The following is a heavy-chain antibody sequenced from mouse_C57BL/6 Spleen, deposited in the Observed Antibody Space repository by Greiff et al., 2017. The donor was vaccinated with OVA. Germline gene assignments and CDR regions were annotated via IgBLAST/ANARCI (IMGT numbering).Heavy chain of an antibody. CDR1: GYTFTSYW. CDR3: ARGTMVTTGFDY. J-gene: IGHJ2*01. V-gene: IGHV1-64*01. CDR2: IHPNSGST. D-gene: IGHD2-2*01. Sequence: QVQLQQSGAELVKPGASVKLSCKASGYTFTSYWMHWVKQRPGQGLEWIGMIHPNSGSTNYNEKFKSKATLTVDKSSSTAYMQLSSLTSEDSAVYYCARGTMVTTGFDYWGQGTTLTVSS.